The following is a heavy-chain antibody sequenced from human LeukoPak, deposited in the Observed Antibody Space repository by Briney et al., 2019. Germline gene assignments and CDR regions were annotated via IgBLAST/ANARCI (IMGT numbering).Heavy chain of an antibody. D-gene: IGHD6-13*01. J-gene: IGHJ4*02. V-gene: IGHV3-11*04. CDR2: ISSSGSML. CDR3: TRRPYSSSWYYFDY. CDR1: GFTFSDYY. Sequence: GGSLRLSCTVSGFTFSDYYMSWVCQAPGKGLEWVSYISSSGSMLHYADSVEGRFTISRDNAKNSLYLQMSSLRVEDTAVYYCTRRPYSSSWYYFDYWGQGTLVTVSS.